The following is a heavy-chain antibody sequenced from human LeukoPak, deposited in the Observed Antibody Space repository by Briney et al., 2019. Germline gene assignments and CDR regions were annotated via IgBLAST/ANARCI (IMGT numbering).Heavy chain of an antibody. D-gene: IGHD5-18*01. Sequence: SETLSLTCSVSGDSFSTYHWNWIRKPPGKGLEWIAYMQSTGNSKHNPSLKSRATMSVDTSKNQVVLNLSSVTAADTAVYYCARDKRHSYGRYFAHWGQGMLVTVSS. J-gene: IGHJ4*02. CDR1: GDSFSTYH. CDR2: MQSTGNS. V-gene: IGHV4-59*01. CDR3: ARDKRHSYGRYFAH.